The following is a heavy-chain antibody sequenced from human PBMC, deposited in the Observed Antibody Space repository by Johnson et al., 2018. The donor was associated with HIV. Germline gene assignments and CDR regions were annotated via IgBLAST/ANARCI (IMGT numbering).Heavy chain of an antibody. CDR2: IYSGGST. CDR1: GFAVSSNY. Sequence: VQLVESGGGLVQPGGSLRLSCAASGFAVSSNYMSWVRQAPGKGLEWVSVIYSGGSTYYADSVKGRLTISRDNSKNTLYLQMKSLRAEDTAGYYCARVGAGHISGPYIVFEFWGPGKIVTVSS. V-gene: IGHV3-66*01. D-gene: IGHD6-19*01. CDR3: ARVGAGHISGPYIVFEF. J-gene: IGHJ3*01.